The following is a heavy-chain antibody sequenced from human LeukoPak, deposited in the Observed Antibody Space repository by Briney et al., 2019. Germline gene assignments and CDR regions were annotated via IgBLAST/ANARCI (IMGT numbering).Heavy chain of an antibody. CDR1: GFTFSSYS. V-gene: IGHV3-49*04. J-gene: IGHJ4*02. CDR3: TRYYDILTGIFDY. D-gene: IGHD3-9*01. CDR2: IRSKAYGGTT. Sequence: GGSLRLSCAASGFTFSSYSMNWVRQAPGKGLEWVGFIRSKAYGGTTEYAASVKGRFTISRDDSKSIAYLQMNSLKTEDTAVYYCTRYYDILTGIFDYWGQGTLVTVSS.